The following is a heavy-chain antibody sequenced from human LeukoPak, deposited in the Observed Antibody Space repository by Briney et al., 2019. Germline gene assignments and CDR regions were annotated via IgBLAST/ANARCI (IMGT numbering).Heavy chain of an antibody. V-gene: IGHV3-23*01. CDR3: AKDLKQLANFDY. CDR2: ISGSGGSI. D-gene: IGHD6-6*01. CDR1: GFTFSSYG. Sequence: GGSLRLSCAASGFTFSSYGMSWVRQAPGKGLEWVSGISGSGGSIYYAQSVKGRFTISRDNSKNTLYLQMNSLRAEDTAVYYCAKDLKQLANFDYWGQGTLVTVSS. J-gene: IGHJ4*02.